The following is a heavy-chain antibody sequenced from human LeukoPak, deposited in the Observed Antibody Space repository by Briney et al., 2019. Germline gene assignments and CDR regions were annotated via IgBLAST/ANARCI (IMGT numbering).Heavy chain of an antibody. CDR3: ARGGNGYSGTSEDYYYYMDV. CDR2: IKHDGSEKQDGSEK. D-gene: IGHD1-26*01. CDR1: GFTFSQYW. V-gene: IGHV3-7*01. J-gene: IGHJ6*03. Sequence: GGSLRLSCAASGFTFSQYWMSWVRQAPGKGLEWVANIKHDGSEKQDGSEKNYVDSVKGRFTISRDNAKNSLYLQMNSLRAEDTAVYYCARGGNGYSGTSEDYYYYMDVWGKGTTVTVSS.